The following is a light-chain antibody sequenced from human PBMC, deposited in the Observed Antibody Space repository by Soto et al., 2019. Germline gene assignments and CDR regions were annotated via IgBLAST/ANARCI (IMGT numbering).Light chain of an antibody. CDR2: EVS. CDR1: SSDVGGYNY. CDR3: SSYTSSSTLGV. Sequence: ALTQPASVSGSPGQSITISCTGTSSDVGGYNYVSWYQQHPGKAPKLMIYEVSNRPSGVSNRFSGSKSGNTASLTISGLQAEDEADYYCSSYTSSSTLGVFGGGTKVTVL. V-gene: IGLV2-14*01. J-gene: IGLJ3*02.